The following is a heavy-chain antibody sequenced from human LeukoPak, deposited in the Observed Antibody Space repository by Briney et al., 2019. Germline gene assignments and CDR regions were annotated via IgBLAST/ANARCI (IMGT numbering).Heavy chain of an antibody. D-gene: IGHD2-21*01. CDR3: ARELSQIVWGGLDY. J-gene: IGHJ4*02. Sequence: GGSLRLSCAASGFIFSHYGMHWVRQAPGKGLEWVAVIQNDASTENFADSVKGRFTISRDNSKNAVFLQMNSLRVEDTAVYYCARELSQIVWGGLDYGGQGTLVSVSS. V-gene: IGHV3-33*05. CDR1: GFIFSHYG. CDR2: IQNDASTE.